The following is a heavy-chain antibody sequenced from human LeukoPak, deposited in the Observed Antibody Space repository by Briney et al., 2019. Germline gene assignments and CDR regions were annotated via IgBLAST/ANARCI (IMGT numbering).Heavy chain of an antibody. V-gene: IGHV3-21*01. D-gene: IGHD3-22*01. CDR1: GFTFSGYS. Sequence: GGSLRLSCAASGFTFSGYSMNWVRQAPGKGLEWVSSISSSSSYIYYADSVKGRFTISRDNAKNSLYLQMNSLRAEDTAVYYCARAVNYDSSGYYGYWGQGTLVTVSS. CDR3: ARAVNYDSSGYYGY. J-gene: IGHJ4*02. CDR2: ISSSSSYI.